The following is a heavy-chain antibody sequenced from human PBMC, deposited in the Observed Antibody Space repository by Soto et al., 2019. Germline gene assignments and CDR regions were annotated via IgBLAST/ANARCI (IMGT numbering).Heavy chain of an antibody. V-gene: IGHV3-23*01. CDR3: AKSVQAAAYIDY. CDR1: GFTFSSYA. CDR2: ISGSGGST. Sequence: HPGGSLRLSCAASGFTFSSYAMSWVRHAPGKGLEWVSAISGSGGSTYYADSVKGRFTISRDNSKNTLYLQMNSLRAEDTAVYYCAKSVQAAAYIDYWGQGTLVTVSS. D-gene: IGHD6-13*01. J-gene: IGHJ4*02.